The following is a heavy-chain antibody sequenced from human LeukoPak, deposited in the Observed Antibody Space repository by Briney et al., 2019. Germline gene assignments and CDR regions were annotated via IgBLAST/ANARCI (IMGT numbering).Heavy chain of an antibody. CDR3: ARDFEYCSSTSCSH. CDR1: GSTFSSYS. D-gene: IGHD2-2*01. CDR2: ISSSSYI. J-gene: IGHJ4*02. V-gene: IGHV3-21*01. Sequence: PGGSLRLSCAASGSTFSSYSMNWVRQAPGKGLEWVSSISSSSYIYYADSVKGRFTISRDNAKNSLYLQMNSLRAEDTAVYYCARDFEYCSSTSCSHWGQGTLVTVSS.